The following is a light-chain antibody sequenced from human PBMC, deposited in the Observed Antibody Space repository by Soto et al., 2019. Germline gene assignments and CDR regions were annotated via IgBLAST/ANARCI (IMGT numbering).Light chain of an antibody. V-gene: IGKV3-20*01. Sequence: QSLSTLPLSMRKGGTLSCRARQTGISNYLAWYQQKPGQPPRLLIHDASSMAPGIPDRFSGSRSGTDFTLTISRLQPEDFALYYCQLYAGSPSTFGQGTKVDIK. CDR2: DAS. CDR1: QTGISNY. J-gene: IGKJ1*01. CDR3: QLYAGSPST.